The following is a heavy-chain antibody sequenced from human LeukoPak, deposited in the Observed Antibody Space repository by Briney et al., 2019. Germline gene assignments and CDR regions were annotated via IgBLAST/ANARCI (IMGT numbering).Heavy chain of an antibody. CDR3: VVIVLG. J-gene: IGHJ4*02. D-gene: IGHD2-8*02. Sequence: GGSLRLSCAASGFTITNYWMHWVRQAPGQGLVWVSRISSDGTTTNYADSVRGRFTTSRDNAKNMLYLQMNSLRAEDTAIYYCVVIVLGWGQGTLVTVSS. V-gene: IGHV3-74*01. CDR1: GFTITNYW. CDR2: ISSDGTTT.